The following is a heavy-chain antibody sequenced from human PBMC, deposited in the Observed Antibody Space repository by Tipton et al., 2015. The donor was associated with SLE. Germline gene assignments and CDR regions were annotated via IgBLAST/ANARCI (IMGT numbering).Heavy chain of an antibody. CDR1: GGSISSYY. D-gene: IGHD6-13*01. V-gene: IGHV4-59*04. CDR2: IYYSGST. Sequence: LRLSCTVSGGSISSYYWSWIRQPPGKGLEWIGYIYYSGSTYYNPSLKSRVTISVDTSKNQFSLKLSSVTAADTAVYYCARGEYSSSWYPFDYWGQGTLVTVSS. CDR3: ARGEYSSSWYPFDY. J-gene: IGHJ4*02.